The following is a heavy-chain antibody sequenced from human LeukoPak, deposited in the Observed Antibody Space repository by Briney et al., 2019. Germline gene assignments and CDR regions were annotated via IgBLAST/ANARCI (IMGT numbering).Heavy chain of an antibody. V-gene: IGHV4-59*01. CDR3: ARALKNYDILTGYPTYYYGMDV. CDR2: IYTSGST. CDR1: GGSISSYY. Sequence: SETLSLTCTVSGGSISSYYWSWIRQPPGKGLEWIGYIYTSGSTNYNPSLKSRVSISIDTSKNQFSLKLTSVTAADTAVYYCARALKNYDILTGYPTYYYGMDVWGQGTLVTVSS. J-gene: IGHJ6*02. D-gene: IGHD3-9*01.